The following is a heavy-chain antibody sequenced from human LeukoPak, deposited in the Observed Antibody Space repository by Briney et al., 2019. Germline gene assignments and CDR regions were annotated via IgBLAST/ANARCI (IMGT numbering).Heavy chain of an antibody. CDR1: GFTFSYYW. D-gene: IGHD1-1*01. CDR3: TRDLTNWNDATFDI. V-gene: IGHV3-7*01. CDR2: IKQDGSDK. J-gene: IGHJ3*02. Sequence: GGSLRLSCAASGFTFSYYWMSLVRQAPGKGLEWVANIKQDGSDKYYVDSVKGRFTISRDNAKNSLYLQMNSLSAEDTAMYYCTRDLTNWNDATFDIWGQGTMVTVSS.